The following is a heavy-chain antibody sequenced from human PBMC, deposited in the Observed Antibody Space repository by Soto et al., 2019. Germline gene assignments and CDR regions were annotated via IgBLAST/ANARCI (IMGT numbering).Heavy chain of an antibody. CDR2: IWYDGSNT. Sequence: QVQLVESGGGVVQPGRSLRLSCAASGFTFRNYGMHWVRQAPGKGLEWVAVIWYDGSNTYYADSVKGRFTISRDNSKNTLHLQMNSLRAEDTAVYYCTRDVSPRYFDLWGRGSLVTVSS. V-gene: IGHV3-33*01. J-gene: IGHJ2*01. CDR3: TRDVSPRYFDL. CDR1: GFTFRNYG.